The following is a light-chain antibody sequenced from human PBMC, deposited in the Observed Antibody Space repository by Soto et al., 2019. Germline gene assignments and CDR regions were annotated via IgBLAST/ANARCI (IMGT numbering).Light chain of an antibody. V-gene: IGKV1-5*01. Sequence: DIQMTQSPSTLCASVGDRVIITCRASQSISSWLAWYQQKPGKVPKLLIYDASKLESGVPSRFSGSGSGTEYTLTISSLQPDDFATYYCQHYNSYSEAFGQGTKVDIK. CDR2: DAS. CDR1: QSISSW. J-gene: IGKJ1*01. CDR3: QHYNSYSEA.